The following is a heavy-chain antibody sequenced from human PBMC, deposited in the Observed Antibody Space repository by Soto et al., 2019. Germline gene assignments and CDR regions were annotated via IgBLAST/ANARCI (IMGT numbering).Heavy chain of an antibody. D-gene: IGHD2-15*01. CDR2: IYYSGST. V-gene: IGHV4-31*03. Sequence: QVQLQESGPGLVKPSQTLSLTCTVSGGSISSGGYYWSWIRQHPGKGLEWIGYIYYSGSTYYNPSLKSRVTIPVDTSKNQFSLKLGSVTAADTAVYYCARDLVDCSGGSCYSVGFDYWGQGTLVTVSS. CDR1: GGSISSGGYY. J-gene: IGHJ4*02. CDR3: ARDLVDCSGGSCYSVGFDY.